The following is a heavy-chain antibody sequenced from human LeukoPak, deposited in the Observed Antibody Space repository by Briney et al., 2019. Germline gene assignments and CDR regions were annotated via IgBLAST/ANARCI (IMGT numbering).Heavy chain of an antibody. CDR2: INPNSGDT. D-gene: IGHD3-3*01. CDR3: ARDYEYWSHNWFDP. V-gene: IGHV1-2*02. J-gene: IGHJ5*02. Sequence: ASVKVSCKASGYTFTDYYINWVRQAPGQGLEWIGWINPNSGDTNYAQKFQDRVTMTRDTSISTVYMELSRLRSDDTAVYYCARDYEYWSHNWFDPWGQGTLVTVSS. CDR1: GYTFTDYY.